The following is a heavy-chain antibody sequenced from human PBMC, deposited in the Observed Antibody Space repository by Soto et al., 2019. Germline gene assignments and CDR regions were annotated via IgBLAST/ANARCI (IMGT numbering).Heavy chain of an antibody. CDR2: ISYDGSNK. CDR3: ARVKGYYGMDV. Sequence: QVQLVESGGGVVQPGRSLRLSCAASGFTFSSYAMHWVRQAPGKGLEWVAVISYDGSNKYYADSVEGRFTISRDNSKNTLYLQMNSLRAEDTAVYYCARVKGYYGMDVWGQGTTVTVSS. CDR1: GFTFSSYA. J-gene: IGHJ6*02. V-gene: IGHV3-30-3*01.